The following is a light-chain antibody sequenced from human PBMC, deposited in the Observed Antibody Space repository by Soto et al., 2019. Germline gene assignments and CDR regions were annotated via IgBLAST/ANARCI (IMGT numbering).Light chain of an antibody. CDR1: QGLLHSTGETL. CDR2: EVS. J-gene: IGKJ5*01. CDR3: MQSTQLPPT. V-gene: IGKV2D-29*02. Sequence: DVVMTQTPLSLSVASGQPASISCKTIQGLLHSTGETLLFWYLHKPGQSPQLLIYEVSTRVSGVPDRFSGSGSGTDFTLEISRVETDDVGIYYCMQSTQLPPTFGQGTRLEIK.